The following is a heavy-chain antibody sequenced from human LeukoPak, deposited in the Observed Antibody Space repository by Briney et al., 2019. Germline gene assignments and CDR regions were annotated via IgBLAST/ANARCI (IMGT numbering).Heavy chain of an antibody. V-gene: IGHV4-34*01. D-gene: IGHD2-21*02. CDR3: ARGLSRRAYCAGDCYSLFDY. J-gene: IGHJ4*02. Sequence: SETLSLTCAVYGGSFSGYYWSWIRQPPGKGLEWIGEINHSGSTNYNPSLKSRVTISVDTSKNQFSLKLSSVTAADTAVYYCARGLSRRAYCAGDCYSLFDYWGQGTLVTVSS. CDR1: GGSFSGYY. CDR2: INHSGST.